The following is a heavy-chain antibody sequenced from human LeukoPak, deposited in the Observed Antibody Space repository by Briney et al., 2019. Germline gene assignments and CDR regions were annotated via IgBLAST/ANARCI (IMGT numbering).Heavy chain of an antibody. Sequence: GASVKVSCKASGYTFTSYGISWVRQAPGQGLEWMGWISAYNGNTNYAQKLQGRVTMTTDTSTSTAYMELRSLRSDDTAVYYCARDLVGGYYGSGSYYPIDYWGQGTLVTVSS. D-gene: IGHD3-10*01. V-gene: IGHV1-18*01. CDR1: GYTFTSYG. CDR2: ISAYNGNT. J-gene: IGHJ4*02. CDR3: ARDLVGGYYGSGSYYPIDY.